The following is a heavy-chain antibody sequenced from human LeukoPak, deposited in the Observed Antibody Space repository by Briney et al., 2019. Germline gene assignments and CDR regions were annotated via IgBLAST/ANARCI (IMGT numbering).Heavy chain of an antibody. J-gene: IGHJ4*02. D-gene: IGHD4-23*01. Sequence: SETLSLTCTVSGGPISTYYWSWIRQPPGKGLEWIGYIYYSGSTNYNPSLKSRVTISVDTSKNQFSLKLSSVTAADTAVYYCAREEEAYGGTSYWGQGTLVTVSS. CDR1: GGPISTYY. CDR3: AREEEAYGGTSY. CDR2: IYYSGST. V-gene: IGHV4-59*01.